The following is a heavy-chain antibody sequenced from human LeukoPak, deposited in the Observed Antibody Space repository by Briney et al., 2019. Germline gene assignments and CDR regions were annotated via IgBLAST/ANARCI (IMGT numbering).Heavy chain of an antibody. CDR2: ISAYNGNT. J-gene: IGHJ3*02. V-gene: IGHV1-18*01. CDR3: ARPGSGWPNADAFDI. Sequence: ASVKVSCKASGYTFTSYGISRVRQAPGQGLEWMGWISAYNGNTNYAQKLQGRVTMTTDTSTSTAYMELRSLRSDDTAVYYCARPGSGWPNADAFDIWGQGTMVTVSS. D-gene: IGHD6-19*01. CDR1: GYTFTSYG.